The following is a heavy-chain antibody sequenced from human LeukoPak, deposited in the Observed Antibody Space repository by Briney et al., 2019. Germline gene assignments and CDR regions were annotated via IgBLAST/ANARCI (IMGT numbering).Heavy chain of an antibody. CDR3: ARFITVIDYTPYYGMDV. V-gene: IGHV3-21*01. D-gene: IGHD4-11*01. J-gene: IGHJ6*02. Sequence: PGGSPRLSCAASGFTFSSYSMNWVRQAPGKGLEWVSSISSSSSYIYYADSVKGRFTISRDNAKNSLYLQMNSLRAEDTAVYYCARFITVIDYTPYYGMDVWGQGTTVTVSS. CDR1: GFTFSSYS. CDR2: ISSSSSYI.